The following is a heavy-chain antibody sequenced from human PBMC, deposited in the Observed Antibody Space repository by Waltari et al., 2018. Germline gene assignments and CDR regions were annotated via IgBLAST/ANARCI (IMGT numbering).Heavy chain of an antibody. CDR1: GYTLTELS. CDR3: AITPSPTVPNCSSTSCASIEDV. V-gene: IGHV1-24*01. D-gene: IGHD2-2*01. CDR2: FEPEDGET. J-gene: IGHJ6*02. Sequence: QVQLVQSGAEVKKPGASVKVSCKVSGYTLTELSMHWVRQAPGKGLEWMGGFEPEDGETIYARKFQGRVTMTEDTSTDTAYMELSSLRSEDTAVYYCAITPSPTVPNCSSTSCASIEDVWGQGTTVTVSS.